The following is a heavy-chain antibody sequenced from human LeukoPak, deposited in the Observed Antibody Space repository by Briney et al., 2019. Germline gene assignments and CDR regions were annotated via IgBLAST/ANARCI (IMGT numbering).Heavy chain of an antibody. V-gene: IGHV4-34*01. CDR3: ARLRYDSSGYYFDY. CDR1: GGSFSGYY. D-gene: IGHD3-22*01. CDR2: INHSGST. J-gene: IGHJ4*02. Sequence: SETLSLTCAVYGGSFSGYYWSWIRQPPGKGLEWIGEINHSGSTNYNLSLKSRVTMSVDTSKNQFSLKLSSVTAADTAVYYCARLRYDSSGYYFDYWGQGTLVTVSS.